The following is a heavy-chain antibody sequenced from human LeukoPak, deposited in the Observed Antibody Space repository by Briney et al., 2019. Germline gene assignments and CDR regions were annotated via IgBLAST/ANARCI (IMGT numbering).Heavy chain of an antibody. CDR1: GFSFSNYG. D-gene: IGHD3-9*01. J-gene: IGHJ3*02. Sequence: GGSLRLSCAASGFSFSNYGMHWVRQAPGKGLEWVAFIRFDGSDRYYTDSVKGRFTISRDNSKNTLYLQMNSLRAEDTAVYYCAKDRTRYYDILTGYPDAFDIWGQGTMVTVSS. CDR2: IRFDGSDR. CDR3: AKDRTRYYDILTGYPDAFDI. V-gene: IGHV3-30*02.